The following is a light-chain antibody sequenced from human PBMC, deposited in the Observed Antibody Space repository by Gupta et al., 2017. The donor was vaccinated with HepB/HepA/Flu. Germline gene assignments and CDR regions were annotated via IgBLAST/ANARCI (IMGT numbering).Light chain of an antibody. Sequence: QSSLTQPPSPSAPPGQSVTISCTGTSSDVGGYNYVSWYQQHPGKAPKLMIYEVSKRPSGVPDRFSGSKSGNTASLTVSGLQAEDEADYYCSSYAGSNNLIFGGGTKLTVL. CDR3: SSYAGSNNLI. V-gene: IGLV2-8*01. J-gene: IGLJ2*01. CDR2: EVS. CDR1: SSDVGGYNY.